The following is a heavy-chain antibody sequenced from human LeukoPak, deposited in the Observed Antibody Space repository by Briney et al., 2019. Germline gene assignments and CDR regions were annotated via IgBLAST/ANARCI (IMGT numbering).Heavy chain of an antibody. CDR1: SGSINGYS. CDR3: ARLGGNWNSPGRDY. Sequence: SETLSLTCSVSSGSINGYSWTWIRQPPGMRLEWVGHISYTGTTNYNPSLTTRVAISVDTSKNQFSLKLTSVTAADTAMYFCARLGGNWNSPGRDYWGQGTLVTVSS. J-gene: IGHJ4*02. D-gene: IGHD3-10*01. V-gene: IGHV4-59*08. CDR2: ISYTGTT.